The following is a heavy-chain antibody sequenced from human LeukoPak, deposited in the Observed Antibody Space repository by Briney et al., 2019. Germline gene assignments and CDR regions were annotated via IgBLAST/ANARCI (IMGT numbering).Heavy chain of an antibody. Sequence: HSGGSLRLSCAASGFTFSNSWMSWVRQAPGKGLEWVARIKRDGSEKYYVDSVKGRFTVSRDNAKNSLYLQMNSLRAEDTAVYYCASHNSFYYWGQGGLLTVSS. CDR1: GFTFSNSW. V-gene: IGHV3-7*02. J-gene: IGHJ4*02. D-gene: IGHD5-24*01. CDR2: IKRDGSEK. CDR3: ASHNSFYY.